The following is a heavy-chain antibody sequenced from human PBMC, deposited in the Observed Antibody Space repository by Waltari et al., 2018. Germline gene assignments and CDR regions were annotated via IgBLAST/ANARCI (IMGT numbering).Heavy chain of an antibody. D-gene: IGHD3-3*01. CDR1: GFTFGDYA. V-gene: IGHV3-49*04. CDR3: TTYDFWSGDAFDI. Sequence: EVQLVESGGGLVQPGRSLRLSCTASGFTFGDYAMSWVRQAPGKGLEWVGFIRSKAYGGTTEYAASVKGRFTISRDDSKSIAYLQMNSLKTEDTAVYYCTTYDFWSGDAFDIWGQGTMVTVSS. CDR2: IRSKAYGGTT. J-gene: IGHJ3*02.